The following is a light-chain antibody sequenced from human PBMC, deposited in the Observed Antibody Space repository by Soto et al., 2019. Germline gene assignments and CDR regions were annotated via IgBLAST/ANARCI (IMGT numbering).Light chain of an antibody. V-gene: IGKV1-27*01. Sequence: DIQMTQSPSSLSASVGDRVTITSRASQGISNYLAWYQQKPGKVPKLLIYAASTLQSGVPSRFSGSGSGTDFTLTISSLQPVDVATYYCQKYNSAPWTFGQGTKVEIK. CDR3: QKYNSAPWT. CDR1: QGISNY. J-gene: IGKJ1*01. CDR2: AAS.